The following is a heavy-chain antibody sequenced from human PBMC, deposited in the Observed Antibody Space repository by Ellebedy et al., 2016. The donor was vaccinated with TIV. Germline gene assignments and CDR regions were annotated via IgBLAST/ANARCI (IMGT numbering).Heavy chain of an antibody. Sequence: GSLRLSXTVSGGSISSYYWSWIRQPAGKGLEWIGRIYTSGGTNYNPSLKSRVTMSVDTSKNQFSLKLSSVTAADTAVYYCARVAHDYGLGSFDYWGQGTLVTVSS. D-gene: IGHD4-17*01. CDR1: GGSISSYY. J-gene: IGHJ4*02. CDR2: IYTSGGT. CDR3: ARVAHDYGLGSFDY. V-gene: IGHV4-4*07.